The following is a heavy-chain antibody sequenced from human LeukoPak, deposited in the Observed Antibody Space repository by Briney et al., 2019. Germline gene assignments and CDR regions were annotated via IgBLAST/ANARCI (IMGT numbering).Heavy chain of an antibody. J-gene: IGHJ4*02. CDR3: ASGWGYYFDY. D-gene: IGHD2-21*01. V-gene: IGHV4-59*01. CDR2: IYYSGST. Sequence: SETLSLTCTVSGGSISSYYWTWIRQPPGKGLEWIGYIYYSGSTNYNPSLKSRVTISVDTSKNQFSLKLSSVTAADTAVYYCASGWGYYFDYWGQGTLVTVSS. CDR1: GGSISSYY.